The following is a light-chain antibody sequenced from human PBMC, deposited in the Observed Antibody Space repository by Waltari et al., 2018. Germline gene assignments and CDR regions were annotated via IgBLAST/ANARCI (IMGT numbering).Light chain of an antibody. J-gene: IGLJ2*01. V-gene: IGLV2-8*01. CDR1: SSAVGRYKF. CDR2: EVF. CDR3: SSYAGGNTLV. Sequence: QPALTQPPSASGSLGHSVTIPCTGSSSAVGRYKFVSWYQQYPGKAPKLIFYEVFKRPPGVPDRFSGSKSGNTASLSVSGLQPEDEADYYCSSYAGGNTLVFGGGTRLTVL.